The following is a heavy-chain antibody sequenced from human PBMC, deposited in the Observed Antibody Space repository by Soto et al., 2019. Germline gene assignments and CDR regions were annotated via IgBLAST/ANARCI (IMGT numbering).Heavy chain of an antibody. CDR2: IWYDGSNK. Sequence: QVQLVESGGGVVQPGRSLRLSCAASGFTFSSYGMHWVRQAPGKGLEWVAVIWYDGSNKYYADSVKGRFTISRDNSKNTLYLQMNSLRAEDTAVYYCARDEIVVVTAATYYYYGMDVWGQGTTVTVSS. CDR1: GFTFSSYG. CDR3: ARDEIVVVTAATYYYYGMDV. V-gene: IGHV3-33*01. J-gene: IGHJ6*02. D-gene: IGHD2-21*02.